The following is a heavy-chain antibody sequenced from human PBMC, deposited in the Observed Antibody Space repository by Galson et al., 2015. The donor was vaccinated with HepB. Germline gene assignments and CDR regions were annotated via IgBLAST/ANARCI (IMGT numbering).Heavy chain of an antibody. CDR3: ARRISLVRGIITKPDYDYCMDF. J-gene: IGHJ6*02. CDR1: GFTFSSYW. Sequence: LRLSCAASGFTFSSYWMNWVRQAPGTGLEWVAHINQDGSSKYYVDSVKGRFAISRGNAKDSVYLQLDSLRAEDTDVYYCARRISLVRGIITKPDYDYCMDFWGQGTTVTVAS. V-gene: IGHV3-7*03. CDR2: INQDGSSK. D-gene: IGHD3-10*01.